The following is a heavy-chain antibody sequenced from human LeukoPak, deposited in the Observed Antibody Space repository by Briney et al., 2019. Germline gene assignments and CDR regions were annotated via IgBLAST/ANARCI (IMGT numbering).Heavy chain of an antibody. V-gene: IGHV3-53*01. D-gene: IGHD3-3*01. CDR2: IYSGGST. Sequence: GGSLRLSCAASGFTVSFNYMSWVRKAPGKGLEWISVIYSGGSTYYADSVKGRFTISRDNAKNSLYLQMNSLRAEDTAVYYCARNYDFWSGYPFYYYYYYMDVWGKGTTVTVSS. CDR1: GFTVSFNY. J-gene: IGHJ6*03. CDR3: ARNYDFWSGYPFYYYYYYMDV.